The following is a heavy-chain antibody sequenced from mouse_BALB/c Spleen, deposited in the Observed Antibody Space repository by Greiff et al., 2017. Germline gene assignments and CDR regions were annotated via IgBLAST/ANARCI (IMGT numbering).Heavy chain of an antibody. CDR3: TRIYYGNYGGYFDV. J-gene: IGHJ1*01. CDR2: IYPSDSYT. Sequence: QVQLQQSGAELVRPGASVKLSCKASGYTFTSYWINWVKQRPGQGLEWIGNIYPSDSYTNYNQKFKDKATLTVDKSSSTAYMQLSSPTSEDSAVYYCTRIYYGNYGGYFDVWGAGTTVTVSS. V-gene: IGHV1-69*02. CDR1: GYTFTSYW. D-gene: IGHD2-1*01.